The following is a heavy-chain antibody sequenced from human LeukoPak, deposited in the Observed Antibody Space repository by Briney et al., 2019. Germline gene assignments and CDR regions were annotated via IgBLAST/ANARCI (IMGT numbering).Heavy chain of an antibody. CDR3: ARDHLRGFDY. CDR2: ISSNWGCT. J-gene: IGHJ4*02. V-gene: IGHV3-64*01. CDR1: GFTFSSYA. Sequence: GGSLRLSCAASGFTFSSYAMHWVRQAPGRGLEYVSAISSNWGCTYYAKSVKGRFTISRDNSKNTLYLQMGSLRAEDMAVYYCARDHLRGFDYWGQGTLVTVSS. D-gene: IGHD4-17*01.